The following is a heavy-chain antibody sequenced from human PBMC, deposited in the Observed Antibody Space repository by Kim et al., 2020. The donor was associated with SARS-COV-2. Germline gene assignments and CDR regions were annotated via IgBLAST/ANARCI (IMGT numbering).Heavy chain of an antibody. CDR1: GFTFSSYE. CDR3: ARDPYSSSYNYYGMDV. Sequence: GGSLRLSCAASGFTFSSYEMNWVRQAPGKGLEWVSYISSSGSTIYYADSVKGRFTISRDNAKNSVYLQMNSLRAEDTAVYYCARDPYSSSYNYYGMDVWGQGTTVTVSS. D-gene: IGHD6-13*01. V-gene: IGHV3-48*03. CDR2: ISSSGSTI. J-gene: IGHJ6*02.